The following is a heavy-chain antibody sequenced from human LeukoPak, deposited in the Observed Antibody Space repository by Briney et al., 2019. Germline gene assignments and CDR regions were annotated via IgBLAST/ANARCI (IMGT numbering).Heavy chain of an antibody. CDR3: ARAKHGYSSSWYPYYFDY. D-gene: IGHD6-13*01. CDR1: GGSISSGGYY. J-gene: IGHJ4*02. V-gene: IGHV4-30-2*01. CDR2: IYHSGST. Sequence: SETLSLTCTVSGGSISSGGYYWSWIRQPPGKGLEWIGYIYHSGSTYYNPSLKSRVTISVDRSKNQFSLKLSSVTAADTAVYYCARAKHGYSSSWYPYYFDYWGQGTLVTVSS.